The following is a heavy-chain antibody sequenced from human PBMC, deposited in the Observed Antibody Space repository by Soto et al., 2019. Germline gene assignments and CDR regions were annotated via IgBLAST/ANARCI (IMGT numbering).Heavy chain of an antibody. CDR2: IYYSGST. Sequence: SETLSLTCTVSGGSISSGDYYWSWIRQPPGKGLEWIGYIYYSGSTYYNPSLKSRVSISVDTSKNQFSLKLSSVTAADTAVYYCASHDYAHYGMVVWGQGTTVTVSS. CDR1: GGSISSGDYY. CDR3: ASHDYAHYGMVV. J-gene: IGHJ6*02. V-gene: IGHV4-30-4*01. D-gene: IGHD3-16*01.